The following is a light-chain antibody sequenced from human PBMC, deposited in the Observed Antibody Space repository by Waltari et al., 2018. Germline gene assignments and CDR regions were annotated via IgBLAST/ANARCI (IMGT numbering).Light chain of an antibody. J-gene: IGLJ1*01. V-gene: IGLV2-23*02. CDR1: SSAIGSYDL. CDR3: SSHGGSNNFYV. Sequence: QSALTQPASVSGSPGQSITISCTGTSSAIGSYDLVSWYQHHPGKAPKLMIFEVSQRPSGVSNRFSGSKSGNTASLTVSGLQAEDEADYYCSSHGGSNNFYVFGSGTKVTVL. CDR2: EVS.